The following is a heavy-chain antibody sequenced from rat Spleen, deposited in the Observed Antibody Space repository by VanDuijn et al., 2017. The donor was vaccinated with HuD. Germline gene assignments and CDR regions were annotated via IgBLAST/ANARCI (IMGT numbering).Heavy chain of an antibody. Sequence: EVQLVESGGGLVQPGRSLKLSCAASGFTYSNYVMAWVRQAPTKGLEWIATITSGGSYTYYPDSVKGRFTISRDNAKSTLYLQMNSLRSEDTATYYCTRNVDYWGQGVMVTVSS. CDR1: GFTYSNYV. J-gene: IGHJ2*01. CDR3: TRNVDY. CDR2: ITSGGSYT. V-gene: IGHV5-25*01.